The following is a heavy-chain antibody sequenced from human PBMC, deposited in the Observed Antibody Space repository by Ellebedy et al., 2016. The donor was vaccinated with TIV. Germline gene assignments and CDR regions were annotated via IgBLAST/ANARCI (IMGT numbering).Heavy chain of an antibody. D-gene: IGHD1-1*01. J-gene: IGHJ6*02. CDR1: GFTFSSYA. Sequence: GESLKISCAASGFTFSSYAMSWVRQAPGKGLEWVSAISGSGGSTYYADSVKGRFTISRDNSKNTLYLQMNSLRAEDTAVYYCARDLTGTTWYYYYYGMDVWGQGTTVTVSS. CDR2: ISGSGGST. CDR3: ARDLTGTTWYYYYYGMDV. V-gene: IGHV3-23*01.